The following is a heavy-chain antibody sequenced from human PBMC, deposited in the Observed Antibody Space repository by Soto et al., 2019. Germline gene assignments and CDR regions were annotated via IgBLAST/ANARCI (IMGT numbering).Heavy chain of an antibody. CDR1: GYTFTGYY. Sequence: ASVKVSCKASGYTFTGYYMHWVRQAPGQGLEWMGWINPNSGGTNYAQKFQGRVTMTRDTSISTAYMELSRLRSDDTAVYYCATLGRRITIFGVAPDYWGQGTLGTVS. CDR2: INPNSGGT. D-gene: IGHD3-3*01. CDR3: ATLGRRITIFGVAPDY. J-gene: IGHJ4*02. V-gene: IGHV1-2*02.